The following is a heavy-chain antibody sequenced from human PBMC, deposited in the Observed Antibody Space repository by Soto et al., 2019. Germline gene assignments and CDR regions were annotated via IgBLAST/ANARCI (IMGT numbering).Heavy chain of an antibody. CDR1: GGSISSRTSY. J-gene: IGHJ4*02. CDR3: AGGGGGGVDC. Sequence: QVQLQESGPGLVKPSQTLSLTCTVSGGSISSRTSYWSWIRQHPGKGLEWIGYIYYGGDSFYNPSLKSRVTIAIDTSETPFSLKLNSVTAADTAVYFCAGGGGGGVDCWGQGTLVTVAS. V-gene: IGHV4-31*03. D-gene: IGHD1-26*01. CDR2: IYYGGDS.